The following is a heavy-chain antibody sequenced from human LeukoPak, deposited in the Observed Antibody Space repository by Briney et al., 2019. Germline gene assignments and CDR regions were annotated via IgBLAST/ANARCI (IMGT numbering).Heavy chain of an antibody. V-gene: IGHV4-31*03. D-gene: IGHD3-22*01. Sequence: KPSETLSLTCTVSGGSISSGGYYWSWIRQHPGKGLEWIGYIYYSGSTYYNPSLKSRVTISVDTSKNQFSLKLSSVTAADTAVYYCARGFGKNYYDSSGYYGFDYWGQGTLVTVSS. CDR2: IYYSGST. J-gene: IGHJ4*02. CDR1: GGSISSGGYY. CDR3: ARGFGKNYYDSSGYYGFDY.